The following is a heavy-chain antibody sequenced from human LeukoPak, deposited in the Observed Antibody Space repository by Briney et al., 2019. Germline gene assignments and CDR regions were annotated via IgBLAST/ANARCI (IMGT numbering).Heavy chain of an antibody. V-gene: IGHV4-61*02. CDR1: GGSLSSGSYL. CDR2: IYTSGST. Sequence: SETLSLMGTFSGGSLSSGSYLWRWIRQPAGKGLEWVGRIYTSGSTNYDASLQSRVTISVDTYNNQFSLKLSSVTAADTAVYYCARGHCPTNNCPHDSSWPFDPWGQGTMVTVSS. CDR3: ARGHCPTNNCPHDSSWPFDP. D-gene: IGHD6-13*01. J-gene: IGHJ5*02.